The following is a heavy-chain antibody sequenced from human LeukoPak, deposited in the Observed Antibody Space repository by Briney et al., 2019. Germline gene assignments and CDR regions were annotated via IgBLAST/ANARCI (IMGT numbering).Heavy chain of an antibody. CDR2: FDPEDGET. CDR1: GYTLTELS. J-gene: IGHJ4*02. D-gene: IGHD2-2*01. V-gene: IGHV1-24*01. Sequence: EASVTVSCKVSGYTLTELSMHWVRQAPGKGLEGMGGFDPEDGETPIFAQKFQGRVTMTEDTSTDTAYMELSSLRSEDTAVYYCATGTIYCSSCSDDYWGQGTLVTVSS. CDR3: ATGTIYCSSCSDDY.